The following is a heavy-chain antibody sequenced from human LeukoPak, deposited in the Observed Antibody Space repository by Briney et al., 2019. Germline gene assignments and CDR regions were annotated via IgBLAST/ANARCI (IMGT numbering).Heavy chain of an antibody. CDR2: IYYSGST. V-gene: IGHV4-59*01. D-gene: IGHD6-13*01. Sequence: SETLSLTCTVSGGSISSYYWSWIRQPPGKGLEWIGYIYYSGSTNYNPSLKSRVTISVDTSKNQFSLKLSSVTAADTAVYYCAGEAYSNPFDPWGQGTLVTVSS. CDR3: AGEAYSNPFDP. CDR1: GGSISSYY. J-gene: IGHJ5*02.